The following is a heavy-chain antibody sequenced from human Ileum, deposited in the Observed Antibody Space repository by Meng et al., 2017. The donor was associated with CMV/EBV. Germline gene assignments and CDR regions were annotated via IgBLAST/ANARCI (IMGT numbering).Heavy chain of an antibody. CDR2: IWYDGSSE. V-gene: IGHV3-33*06. J-gene: IGHJ6*01. CDR1: GFTFSSYG. CDR3: AKDHGNWNYGHYGMDV. Sequence: GESLKISCAASGFTFSSYGMNWVRQAPGKGLEWVAVIWYDGSSEYYADSVKGRFTVSRDNSKNTVYLQMSSLRAEDTAVYYCAKDHGNWNYGHYGMDVWGQGNTVNGAS. D-gene: IGHD1-7*01.